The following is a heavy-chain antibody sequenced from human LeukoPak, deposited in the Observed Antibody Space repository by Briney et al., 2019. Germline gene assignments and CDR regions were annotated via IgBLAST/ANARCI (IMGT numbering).Heavy chain of an antibody. V-gene: IGHV3-74*01. Sequence: GGSLRLSCAASGFTFSSYWMHWVRQAPGKGLVWVSRINSDGSSTNYADSVKGRFTISRDNSKNTLYLHMNSLRAEDTAVYYCAKGGGYKSTYYFDYWGQGTLVTVSS. J-gene: IGHJ4*02. CDR1: GFTFSSYW. CDR2: INSDGSST. D-gene: IGHD5-18*01. CDR3: AKGGGYKSTYYFDY.